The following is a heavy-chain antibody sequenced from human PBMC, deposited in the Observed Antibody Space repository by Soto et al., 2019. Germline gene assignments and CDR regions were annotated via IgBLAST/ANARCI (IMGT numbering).Heavy chain of an antibody. D-gene: IGHD3-3*01. V-gene: IGHV6-1*01. Sequence: SHTRSLTFAISGYSVASNSAAWNVIRQSPSRGLEWLGRTYYRSKWYNDYAVSVKSRITINPDTSKNQFSLQLNSVTPEDTAVYYCARGLGDFWSGYSLDYWGQGTLVTAPQ. CDR2: TYYRSKWYN. J-gene: IGHJ4*02. CDR1: GYSVASNSAA. CDR3: ARGLGDFWSGYSLDY.